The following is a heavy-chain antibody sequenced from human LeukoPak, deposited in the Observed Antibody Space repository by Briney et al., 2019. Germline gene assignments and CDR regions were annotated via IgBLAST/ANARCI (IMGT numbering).Heavy chain of an antibody. CDR2: FYSIGNS. Sequence: SETLSLTCIVSGGSMDTYFWSWIRQPAGKGMEWIGRFYSIGNSDYNPSLKSRVTMSADTSKNQFSMQLTSVTAADTAVYYCVRERHIASDAFDVWGQGTLVTVSS. V-gene: IGHV4-4*07. D-gene: IGHD2-21*01. CDR1: GGSMDTYF. CDR3: VRERHIASDAFDV. J-gene: IGHJ3*01.